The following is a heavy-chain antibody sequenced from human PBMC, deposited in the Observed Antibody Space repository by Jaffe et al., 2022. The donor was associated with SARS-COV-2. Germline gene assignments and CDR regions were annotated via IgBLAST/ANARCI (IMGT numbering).Heavy chain of an antibody. CDR1: GFTFGDYA. V-gene: IGHV3-49*03. J-gene: IGHJ4*02. CDR3: TRDLFPTYYYDSSGSSGY. CDR2: IRSKAYGGTT. Sequence: EVQLVESGGGLVQPGRSLRLSCTASGFTFGDYAMSWFRQAPGKGLEWVGFIRSKAYGGTTEYAASVKGRFTISRDDSKSIAYLQMNSLKTEDTAVYYCTRDLFPTYYYDSSGSSGYWGQGTLVTVSS. D-gene: IGHD3-22*01.